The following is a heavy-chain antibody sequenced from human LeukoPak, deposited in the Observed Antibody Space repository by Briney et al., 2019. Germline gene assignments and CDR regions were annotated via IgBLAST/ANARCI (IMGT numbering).Heavy chain of an antibody. J-gene: IGHJ4*02. CDR2: IIPIFGTA. CDR1: GGTFSSYA. V-gene: IGHV1-69*01. CDR3: ASRLYCSNTRCRNFPFAY. Sequence: SVKVSCKASGGTFSSYAINWVRQAPGQGLEWMGGIIPIFGTANYAQKYQDRVTITADESTSTAYMELSSLRPEDTAIYYCASRLYCSNTRCRNFPFAYWGQGTLVTVSS. D-gene: IGHD2-2*01.